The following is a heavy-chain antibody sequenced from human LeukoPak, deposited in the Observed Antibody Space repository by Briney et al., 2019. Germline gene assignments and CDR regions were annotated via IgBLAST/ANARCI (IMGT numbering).Heavy chain of an antibody. CDR3: ARRAGGYSHPYDY. J-gene: IGHJ4*02. D-gene: IGHD4-23*01. CDR1: GFTVSSNF. CDR2: IYSGGST. V-gene: IGHV3-53*01. Sequence: GGSLRPSCAASGFTVSSNFLSWVRQAPGKGLEWVSLIYSGGSTDYTDSVKGRFTISRDNSKNTLYLQMNSLRAEDTAVYYCARRAGGYSHPYDYWGQGTLVTVSS.